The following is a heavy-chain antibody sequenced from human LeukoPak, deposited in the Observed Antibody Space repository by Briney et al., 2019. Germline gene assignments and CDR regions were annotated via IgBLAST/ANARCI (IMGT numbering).Heavy chain of an antibody. Sequence: SETLSLXCTVSGGSISSYYWSWIRQPPGKGLEWIGYIYYSGSTNYNPSLKSRVTISVDTSKNQFSLKLSSVTAADTAVYYCAREIPRVLGECFDPWGQGTLVTVSS. J-gene: IGHJ5*02. CDR1: GGSISSYY. V-gene: IGHV4-59*01. CDR2: IYYSGST. D-gene: IGHD4/OR15-4a*01. CDR3: AREIPRVLGECFDP.